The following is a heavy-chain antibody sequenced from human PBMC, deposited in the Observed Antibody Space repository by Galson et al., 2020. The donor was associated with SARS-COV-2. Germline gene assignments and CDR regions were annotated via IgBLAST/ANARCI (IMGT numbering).Heavy chain of an antibody. D-gene: IGHD3-22*01. CDR3: ATPRNYYDSSGTFDY. CDR2: ISSSSSYI. Sequence: GESLKISCAASGFTFSSYSMNWVRQAPGKGLEWVSSISSSSSYIYYADSVKGRFTISRDNAKNSLYLQMNSLRAEDTAVYYCATPRNYYDSSGTFDYWGQGTLVT. CDR1: GFTFSSYS. V-gene: IGHV3-21*01. J-gene: IGHJ4*02.